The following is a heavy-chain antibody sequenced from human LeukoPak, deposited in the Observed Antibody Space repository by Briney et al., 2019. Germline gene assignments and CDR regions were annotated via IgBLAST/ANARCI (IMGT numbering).Heavy chain of an antibody. J-gene: IGHJ5*02. CDR1: GGSISGYY. Sequence: PSETLSLTCTVSGGSISGYYWSWIRQPAGKGLEWIGRVYTSGSTTYNPSLKSRIAMSIDTPKNQFSLNLNSVTAADTAVYYCVRADTSGHWFDPGGQGTLVTVSA. V-gene: IGHV4-4*07. D-gene: IGHD6-19*01. CDR2: VYTSGST. CDR3: VRADTSGHWFDP.